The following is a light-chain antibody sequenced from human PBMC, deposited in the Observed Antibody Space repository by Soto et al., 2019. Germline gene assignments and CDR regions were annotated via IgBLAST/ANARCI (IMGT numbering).Light chain of an antibody. V-gene: IGKV3-20*01. CDR2: GAS. Sequence: EIVLTQSPGTLSLSPGERATLSCRASQRINNNYLAWYQQKRGQAPRLLIYGASSRATGIPDRFSGSGSGTEFTLTISRLEHEDFAVYYCQQYGGSPRTFGQGTKVEIK. CDR3: QQYGGSPRT. J-gene: IGKJ1*01. CDR1: QRINNNY.